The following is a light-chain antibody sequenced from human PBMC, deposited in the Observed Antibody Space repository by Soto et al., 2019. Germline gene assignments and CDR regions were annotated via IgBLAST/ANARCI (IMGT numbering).Light chain of an antibody. J-gene: IGKJ5*01. CDR2: KAS. CDR3: QQYNNS. V-gene: IGKV1-5*03. Sequence: DIEGTQTPSTLSASVGDRVTITCRASQSISNWLAWYQQKPGKAPKLLIYKASSLESGVPSRFSGSGSGTEFTLTIRSLQPDDFATYYCQQYNNSFGQRTGLEI. CDR1: QSISNW.